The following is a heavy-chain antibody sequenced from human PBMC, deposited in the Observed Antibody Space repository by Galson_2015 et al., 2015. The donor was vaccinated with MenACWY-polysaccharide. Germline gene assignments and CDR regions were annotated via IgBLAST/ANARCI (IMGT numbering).Heavy chain of an antibody. D-gene: IGHD1-26*01. CDR3: ARVLKGLVGATPDY. CDR2: ISSGGTI. J-gene: IGHJ4*02. Sequence: SLRLSCAASGFTFRSYSMNWVRQAPGKGLEWVSYISSGGTIYYAGSVKGRFTISSDNAKNSLYLQMNSLRDDDTAVYYCARVLKGLVGATPDYWGQGTLVTVSS. V-gene: IGHV3-48*02. CDR1: GFTFRSYS.